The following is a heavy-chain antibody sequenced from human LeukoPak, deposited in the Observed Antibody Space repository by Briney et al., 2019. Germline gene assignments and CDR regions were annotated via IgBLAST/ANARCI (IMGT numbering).Heavy chain of an antibody. CDR1: GYTFTGYY. Sequence: ASVKVSCKASGYTFTGYYMHWVRQAPGQGLEWMGWINPNSGGTNYAQKFQGRVTMTRDTSVSTAYMELSRLTSDDTAVYYCARWFVVPAAGEGYAFDIWGQGTVVTVSA. J-gene: IGHJ3*02. D-gene: IGHD2-2*01. CDR3: ARWFVVPAAGEGYAFDI. CDR2: INPNSGGT. V-gene: IGHV1-2*02.